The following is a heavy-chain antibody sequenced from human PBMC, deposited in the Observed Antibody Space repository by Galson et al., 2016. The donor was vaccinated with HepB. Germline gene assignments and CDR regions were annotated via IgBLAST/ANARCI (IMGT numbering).Heavy chain of an antibody. J-gene: IGHJ4*02. D-gene: IGHD1-1*01. CDR3: ARDGNHWTGDRRLFDL. V-gene: IGHV3-11*01. Sequence: SLRLSCAASGFTFSDYYMSWVRQPPGKGLEYIAYIDSSRTITYYADSVKGRFTISRDNNKNSVYLQLNSLRAEDTALYYGARDGNHWTGDRRLFDLWGQGTLVAVSS. CDR2: IDSSRTIT. CDR1: GFTFSDYY.